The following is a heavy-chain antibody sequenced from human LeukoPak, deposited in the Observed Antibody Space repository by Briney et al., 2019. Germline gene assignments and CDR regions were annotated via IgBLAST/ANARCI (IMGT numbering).Heavy chain of an antibody. CDR2: IYYSGSA. V-gene: IGHV4-59*01. Sequence: SEALSLTCTVSGGSISSYYWSWVRQPPGEGLEWIGYIYYSGSANYNPSLKSRVTISVGTSKNQFSLKLSSVTAADTAVYYCATYGGTGYYGFAYWGQGTLVTVSS. J-gene: IGHJ4*02. D-gene: IGHD3/OR15-3a*01. CDR1: GGSISSYY. CDR3: ATYGGTGYYGFAY.